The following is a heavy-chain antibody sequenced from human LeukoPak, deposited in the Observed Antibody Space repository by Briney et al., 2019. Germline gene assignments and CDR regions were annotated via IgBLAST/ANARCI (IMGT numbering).Heavy chain of an antibody. V-gene: IGHV3-7*03. D-gene: IGHD6-19*01. J-gene: IGHJ4*02. CDR1: GFPLSSYW. Sequence: GGSLRLSFAASGFPLSSYWMSWVRQAPGKGLEWVANIKQDGSEIYYAASVKGRFTISRDNAKNSLYLQMNSLRAEDTAVYYCARIAVAAFDYWGQGTLVTVSS. CDR2: IKQDGSEI. CDR3: ARIAVAAFDY.